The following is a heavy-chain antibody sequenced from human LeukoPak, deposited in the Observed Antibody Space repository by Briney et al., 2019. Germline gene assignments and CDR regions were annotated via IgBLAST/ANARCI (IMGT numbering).Heavy chain of an antibody. CDR3: ARGPRSSGYFYYLNY. CDR1: GFTFSSYA. V-gene: IGHV4-34*01. CDR2: INHSGST. D-gene: IGHD3-22*01. J-gene: IGHJ4*02. Sequence: GSLRLSCAASGFTFSSYAMSWVRQAPGKGLEWIGEINHSGSTNYNPSLKSRVTISVDTSKNQFSLKLSSVTAADTAVYYCARGPRSSGYFYYLNYWGQGTLVTVSS.